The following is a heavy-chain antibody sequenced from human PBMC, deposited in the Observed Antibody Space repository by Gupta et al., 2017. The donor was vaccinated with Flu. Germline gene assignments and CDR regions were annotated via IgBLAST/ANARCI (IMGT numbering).Heavy chain of an antibody. Sequence: TLHNYGITWVRQAPGQGLEWMGRISVYNGKTSYSQRLQGRVAMTTDISTSTAYMELWSLRSDDTAVYYGAGDRAPYGDIDHWGQGTLVTVSA. J-gene: IGHJ1*01. CDR2: ISVYNGKT. V-gene: IGHV1-18*01. CDR1: TLHNYG. D-gene: IGHD4-17*01. CDR3: AGDRAPYGDIDH.